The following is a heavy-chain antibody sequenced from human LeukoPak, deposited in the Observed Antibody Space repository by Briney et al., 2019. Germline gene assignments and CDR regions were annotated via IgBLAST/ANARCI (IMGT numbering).Heavy chain of an antibody. D-gene: IGHD6-13*01. CDR3: ASGPGYSSSWVDAFDI. CDR1: GYSISSGYY. J-gene: IGHJ3*02. CDR2: IYHSGST. Sequence: PSETLSLTCTVSGYSISSGYYWGWIRQPPGKGLEWIGSIYHSGSTYYNPSLKSRVTISVDTSKNQFSLKLSSVTAADTAVYYCASGPGYSSSWVDAFDIWGQGTMVTVSS. V-gene: IGHV4-38-2*02.